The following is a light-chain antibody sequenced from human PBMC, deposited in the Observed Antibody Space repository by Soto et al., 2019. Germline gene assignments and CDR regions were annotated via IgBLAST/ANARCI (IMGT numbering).Light chain of an antibody. CDR2: GAS. V-gene: IGKV3-15*01. CDR3: QHYNNWPFT. Sequence: ELVMTQSPDTLSVSPGERATLSCRASQFVSTNLAWYQQRPGQAPRLLIYGASTRAIGVPARFSGSGSGTEFTLTITSLQSEDFAVYYCQHYNNWPFTFGQGTKLEIK. CDR1: QFVSTN. J-gene: IGKJ2*01.